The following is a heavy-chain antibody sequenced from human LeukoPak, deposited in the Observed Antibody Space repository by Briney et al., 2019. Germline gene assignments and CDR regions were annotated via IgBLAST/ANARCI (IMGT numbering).Heavy chain of an antibody. V-gene: IGHV1-2*02. CDR1: GYTFTGYY. D-gene: IGHD3-22*01. CDR2: INPNSGGT. J-gene: IGHJ6*03. CDR3: ARGGSSGYPYYYYYMDV. Sequence: ASVKVSCKTSGYTFTGYYMHWVRQAPGQELEWMGWINPNSGGTNYAQKFQGRVTMTRDTSISTAYMELSRLRSDDTAVYYCARGGSSGYPYYYYYMDVWGKGTTVTISS.